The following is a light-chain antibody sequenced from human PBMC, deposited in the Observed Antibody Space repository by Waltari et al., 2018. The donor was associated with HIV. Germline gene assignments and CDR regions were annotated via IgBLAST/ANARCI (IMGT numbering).Light chain of an antibody. CDR2: EGS. CDR3: SSYAGSNTLL. CDR1: TKDVGLYNY. J-gene: IGLJ2*01. Sequence: QSALTQPPSASGSPGQSVTISCTGTTKDVGLYNYVSWYQQNPGEAPKLIIFEGSKRPSGVPDRFSGSKSGNTASLTVSGLQSEDEADYFCSSYAGSNTLLFGGGTKLTVL. V-gene: IGLV2-8*01.